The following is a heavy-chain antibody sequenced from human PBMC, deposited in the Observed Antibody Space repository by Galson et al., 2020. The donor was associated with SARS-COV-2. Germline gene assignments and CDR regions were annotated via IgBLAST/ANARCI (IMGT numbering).Heavy chain of an antibody. D-gene: IGHD1-26*01. J-gene: IGHJ4*02. CDR2: ISYDGSNK. CDR3: ARGGSGSYLAWFDY. V-gene: IGHV3-30-3*01. Sequence: GGSLRLSCAASGFTFSSYAMHWVRQAPGKGLEWVAVISYDGSNKYYADSVKGRFTISRDNSKNTLYLQMNSLRAEDTAVYYCARGGSGSYLAWFDYWGQGTLVTVSS. CDR1: GFTFSSYA.